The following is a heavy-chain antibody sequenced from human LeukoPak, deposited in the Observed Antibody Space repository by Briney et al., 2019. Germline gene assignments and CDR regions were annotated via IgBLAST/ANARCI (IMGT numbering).Heavy chain of an antibody. CDR3: AREGGFWSGYYFWFDP. Sequence: ASVKVSCKASGYTFTSYGISWVRQAPGQGLGWMGWISAYNGNTNYAQKLQGRVTMTTDTSTSTAYMELRSLRSDDTAVYYCAREGGFWSGYYFWFDPWGQGTLVTVSS. D-gene: IGHD3-3*01. CDR2: ISAYNGNT. J-gene: IGHJ5*02. CDR1: GYTFTSYG. V-gene: IGHV1-18*01.